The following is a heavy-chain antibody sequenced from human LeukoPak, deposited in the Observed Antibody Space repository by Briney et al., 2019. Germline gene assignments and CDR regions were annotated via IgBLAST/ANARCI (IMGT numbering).Heavy chain of an antibody. CDR3: ARSTINGPIGPDI. Sequence: SETLSLTCTVSGGSINGHYWSWIRQPPGKGLEWIGYIYYSGTINYNPSLKSRVTISVGTSKKQFSLNLNSVTAADTAVYYCARSTINGPIGPDIWGQGTMVSVSS. CDR2: IYYSGTI. V-gene: IGHV4-59*11. J-gene: IGHJ3*02. CDR1: GGSINGHY. D-gene: IGHD2-8*01.